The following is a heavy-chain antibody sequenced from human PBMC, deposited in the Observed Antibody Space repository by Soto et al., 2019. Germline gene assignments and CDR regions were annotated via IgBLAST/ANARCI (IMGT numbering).Heavy chain of an antibody. J-gene: IGHJ6*02. V-gene: IGHV1-69*01. D-gene: IGHD1-26*01. Sequence: QVQLVQSGAEVKKPGSSVKVSCEASGGTFSSYPINWVRQAPGQGLEWMGGIIPFFGTSNYAQKFQGRVTITADDSTSTAYMELRSLRSEDTAVYYCARVGHITNYGMAVWGQGTMVTVSS. CDR3: ARVGHITNYGMAV. CDR1: GGTFSSYP. CDR2: IIPFFGTS.